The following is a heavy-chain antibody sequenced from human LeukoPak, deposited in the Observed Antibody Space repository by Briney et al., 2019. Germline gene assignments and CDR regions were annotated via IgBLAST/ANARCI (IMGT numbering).Heavy chain of an antibody. V-gene: IGHV1-58*01. CDR1: GFTFTSSA. CDR3: AADLRGMGYFDY. J-gene: IGHJ4*02. CDR2: IVVGSGNT. D-gene: IGHD3-16*01. Sequence: APVQASCKASGFTFTSSAVQWVRQARGQRLEWIGWIVVGSGNTNYAQKFQERVTITRDMSTSTAYMELSSLRSEDTAVYYCAADLRGMGYFDYWGQGTLVTVSS.